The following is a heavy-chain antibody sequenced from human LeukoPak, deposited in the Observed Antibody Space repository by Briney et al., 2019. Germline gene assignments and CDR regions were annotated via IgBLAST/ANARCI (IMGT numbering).Heavy chain of an antibody. CDR2: INSDGSRI. V-gene: IGHV3-74*01. CDR3: ASSPVITRD. CDR1: GITFSNYW. J-gene: IGHJ4*02. D-gene: IGHD3-22*01. Sequence: GGSLRLSCAASGITFSNYWMHWVRQAPGKGLEWVSRINSDGSRITYADSLKRRLTIPRHNAKKTLYLQMNSLRVEDTAVYYCASSPVITRDWGQGTLVTVSS.